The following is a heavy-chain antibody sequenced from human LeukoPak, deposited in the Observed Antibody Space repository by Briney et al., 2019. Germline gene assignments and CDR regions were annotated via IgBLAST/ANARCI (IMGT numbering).Heavy chain of an antibody. J-gene: IGHJ4*02. CDR2: INPSSGGT. Sequence: ASVKVSCKASGYTLTGYYMHWVRQAPGQGLEWMGWINPSSGGTNYAQKFQGRVTMTRDTSISTAYMEASRLRSDDTAVYYCARGAVYSSSWFSLYWGQGTLVTVSS. CDR1: GYTLTGYY. CDR3: ARGAVYSSSWFSLY. D-gene: IGHD6-13*01. V-gene: IGHV1-2*02.